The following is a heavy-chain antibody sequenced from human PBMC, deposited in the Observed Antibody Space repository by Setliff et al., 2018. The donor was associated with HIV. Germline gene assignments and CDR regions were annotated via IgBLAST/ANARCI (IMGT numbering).Heavy chain of an antibody. D-gene: IGHD3-22*01. CDR1: GFSFSRYT. Sequence: GGSLRLSCTGYGFSFSRYTMMWVRQTPGKGLEWVSSITSNLNYKYADSVKGRFTISRDNTKNSLYLQMNSLRAEDTAVYYCAKGDSFVFSYVYPDYWGPGTLVTVSS. J-gene: IGHJ4*02. CDR2: ITSNLNYK. CDR3: AKGDSFVFSYVYPDY. V-gene: IGHV3-21*01.